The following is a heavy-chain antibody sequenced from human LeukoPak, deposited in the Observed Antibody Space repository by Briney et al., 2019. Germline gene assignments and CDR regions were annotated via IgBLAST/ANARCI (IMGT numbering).Heavy chain of an antibody. Sequence: PSETLSLTCTVSGGSISSYYWSWIRQPAGKGLEWIGRIYTSGSTNYNPSLKSRVTMSVDTCKNQFSLKLSSVTAADTAVYYCARGSQGYDSSGYHWFDYWGQGTLVTVSS. CDR2: IYTSGST. V-gene: IGHV4-4*07. D-gene: IGHD3-22*01. CDR3: ARGSQGYDSSGYHWFDY. CDR1: GGSISSYY. J-gene: IGHJ4*02.